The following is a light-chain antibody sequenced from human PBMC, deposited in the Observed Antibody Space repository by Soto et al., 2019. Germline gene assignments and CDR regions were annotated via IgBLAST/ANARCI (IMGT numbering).Light chain of an antibody. CDR2: AAS. CDR1: QSISRY. J-gene: IGKJ4*01. V-gene: IGKV1-17*01. Sequence: IPVTLSPSSXCAFPAARVSIPCRARQSISRYLNWYQQKPGQVXKXXXYAASALKTGVPPRFSGSGSATDFALTISRLPPEDFPTYYCLQQLSYRLTFGGGTKV. CDR3: LQQLSYRLT.